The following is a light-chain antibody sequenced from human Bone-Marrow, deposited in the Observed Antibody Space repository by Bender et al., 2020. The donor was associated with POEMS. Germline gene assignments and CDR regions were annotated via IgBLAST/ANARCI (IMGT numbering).Light chain of an antibody. J-gene: IGLJ3*02. V-gene: IGLV2-8*01. Sequence: QSALTQPPSASGSPGQSVTISCTGTSSDVGGYDYVSWYQQHPGKAPKLMIYDVNKRPSGVPDRFSGSKSGNTASLTISGLQAEDEADYYCQAWDSSTGVFGGGTKLTVL. CDR2: DVN. CDR3: QAWDSSTGV. CDR1: SSDVGGYDY.